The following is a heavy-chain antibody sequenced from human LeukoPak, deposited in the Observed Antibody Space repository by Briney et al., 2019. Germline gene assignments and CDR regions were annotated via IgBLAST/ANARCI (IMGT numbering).Heavy chain of an antibody. CDR2: IYYSGST. D-gene: IGHD1-1*01. J-gene: IGHJ4*02. V-gene: IGHV4-59*01. CDR1: GGSISSYY. CDR3: ARFINWNDDGRFDY. Sequence: SETLSLTCTVSGGSISSYYWSWIRQPPGKGLEWIGYIYYSGSTSYNPSLKSRGTISVDTSKNQFSLKLTSVTAADTAVYYCARFINWNDDGRFDYWGQGTLVTVSS.